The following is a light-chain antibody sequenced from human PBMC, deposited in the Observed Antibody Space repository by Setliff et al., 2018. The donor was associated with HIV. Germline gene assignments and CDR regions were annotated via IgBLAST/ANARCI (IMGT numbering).Light chain of an antibody. V-gene: IGLV2-14*01. J-gene: IGLJ1*01. CDR2: EVT. CDR1: SSDVGGYNY. Sequence: QSALTQPASVSGSPGQSIIISCTGTSSDVGGYNYVSCYQQHPGKAPKLIIYEVTNRPSGVSDRFSGSKSVNTASLTISGLQTEDEADYYCNSYTTSGTRVFGTGTKVTVL. CDR3: NSYTTSGTRV.